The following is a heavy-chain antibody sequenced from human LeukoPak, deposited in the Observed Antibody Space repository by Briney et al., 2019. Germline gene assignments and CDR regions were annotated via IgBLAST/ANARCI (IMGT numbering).Heavy chain of an antibody. D-gene: IGHD2-15*01. J-gene: IGHJ4*02. CDR1: GYTLTELS. V-gene: IGHV1-24*01. CDR2: FDPGDGET. Sequence: RASVKVSCRVSGYTLTELSMHWVRQAPGKGLEWMGGFDPGDGETIYAQKFQGRVTMTEDTSTDTAYMELSSLRSEDTAVYYCATAFPRSTGDRVDHWGQGTLVTVSS. CDR3: ATAFPRSTGDRVDH.